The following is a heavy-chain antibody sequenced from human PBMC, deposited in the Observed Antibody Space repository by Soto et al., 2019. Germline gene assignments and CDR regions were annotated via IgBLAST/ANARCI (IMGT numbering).Heavy chain of an antibody. CDR1: GYSFTNYV. V-gene: IGHV1-18*01. Sequence: QVQLVQSGAEVKKPGASVKVSCKPSGYSFTNYVISWVREAPGQGLEWMEWINAYNGNRNYAQKLQGRVTMTTDTSTSTAYMELRSLRSDDTAVYYCARDCFGVDYWGQGTLVTVSS. CDR3: ARDCFGVDY. CDR2: INAYNGNR. D-gene: IGHD3-3*01. J-gene: IGHJ4*02.